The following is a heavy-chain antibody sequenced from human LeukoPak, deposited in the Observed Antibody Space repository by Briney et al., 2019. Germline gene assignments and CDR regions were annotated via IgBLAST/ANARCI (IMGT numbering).Heavy chain of an antibody. J-gene: IGHJ4*02. CDR3: AKGVIAMAGTGSRFDY. Sequence: GGSLRLSCAASGFTVSSYAMSWVRQAPGKGLEWVSAISGSGGSTYYADSVKGRFTISRDNSKNTLYLQMNSLRAEDTAVYYCAKGVIAMAGTGSRFDYWGQGTLVTVSS. D-gene: IGHD6-19*01. CDR2: ISGSGGST. CDR1: GFTVSSYA. V-gene: IGHV3-23*01.